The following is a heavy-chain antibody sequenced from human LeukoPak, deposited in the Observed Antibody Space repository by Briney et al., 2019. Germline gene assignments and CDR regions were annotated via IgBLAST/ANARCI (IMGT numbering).Heavy chain of an antibody. CDR3: ARDPDSGWPD. CDR1: GGSFSGYY. V-gene: IGHV4-34*01. CDR2: INHSGST. Sequence: PSETLSLTCAVYGGSFSGYYWSWIRQPPGKGLEWIGEINHSGSTNYNPSLKSRVTISVDTSKNQFSLKLSSVTAADTAVYYCARDPDSGWPDWGQGTLVTVSS. D-gene: IGHD6-19*01. J-gene: IGHJ4*02.